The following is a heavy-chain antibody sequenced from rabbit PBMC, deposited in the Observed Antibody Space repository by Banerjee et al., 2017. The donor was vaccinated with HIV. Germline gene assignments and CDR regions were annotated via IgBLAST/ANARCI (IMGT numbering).Heavy chain of an antibody. Sequence: QEQLVESGGGLVTLGGSLKLSCKASGIDFSSYGISWVRQAPGKGLEWIAYIYPDYGSTDYASWVNGRFTISLDNAQNTVFLQMTSLTAADTASYFCARDLAGVIGWNSGLWGPGTLVTVS. J-gene: IGHJ4*01. CDR2: IYPDYGST. CDR3: ARDLAGVIGWNSGL. CDR1: GIDFSSYG. V-gene: IGHV1S47*01. D-gene: IGHD4-1*01.